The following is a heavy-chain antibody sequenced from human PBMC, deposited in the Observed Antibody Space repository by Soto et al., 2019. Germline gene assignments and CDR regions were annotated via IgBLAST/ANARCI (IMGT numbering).Heavy chain of an antibody. V-gene: IGHV1-18*01. CDR2: ISAYNGNT. D-gene: IGHD3-16*01. J-gene: IGHJ5*02. CDR3: ARVGGSRNWFDP. CDR1: GYTFTGYG. Sequence: QVQLVQSGAEVKKPGASVKVSCKASGYTFTGYGISWVRQAPGQGLEWMGWISAYNGNTNYAQKLQGRDTKTTDTPTTAAYMERRSLRSDDTAVYYCARVGGSRNWFDPWGQGTLVTVSS.